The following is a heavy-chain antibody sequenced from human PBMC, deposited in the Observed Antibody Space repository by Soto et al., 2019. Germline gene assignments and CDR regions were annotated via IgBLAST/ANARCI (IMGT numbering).Heavy chain of an antibody. J-gene: IGHJ4*02. D-gene: IGHD6-19*01. V-gene: IGHV4-34*01. CDR2: INHSGST. CDR3: ARGRDEAVADFDY. Sequence: SETLSLTGAVYGGSFSVYYWSWIRQPPGKGLERIGEINHSGSTNYNPSLKSRVTISVDTSKNQFSLKLSSVTAADTAVYYCARGRDEAVADFDYWGQGTLVTVSS. CDR1: GGSFSVYY.